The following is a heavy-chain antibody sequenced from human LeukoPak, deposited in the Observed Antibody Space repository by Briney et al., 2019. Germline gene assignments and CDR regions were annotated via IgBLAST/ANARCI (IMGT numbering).Heavy chain of an antibody. CDR3: ARDPWGGIPYYYDSSGYPASSAFDI. CDR2: IIPIFGTA. V-gene: IGHV1-69*06. D-gene: IGHD3-22*01. Sequence: ASVKVSCKASGGTFSSYAISWVRQAPGQGLEWMGGIIPIFGTANYAQKFQGRVTITADKSTSTAYMELSSLRSEDTAVYYCARDPWGGIPYYYDSSGYPASSAFDIWGQGTMVTVSS. CDR1: GGTFSSYA. J-gene: IGHJ3*02.